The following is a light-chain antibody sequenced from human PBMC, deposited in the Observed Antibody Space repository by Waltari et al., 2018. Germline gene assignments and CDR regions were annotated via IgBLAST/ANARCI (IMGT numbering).Light chain of an antibody. CDR1: SSDVGTYDD. CDR2: EVS. Sequence: QSALTQPASVSGSPGHPITISCTGTSSDVGTYDDVPWYQQYPAKAPKLMIFEVSNRPSGASIRFSGSKSGNTASLTISGLLPEDEADYYCSSFTTSSTQVFGTGTKVTVL. CDR3: SSFTTSSTQV. J-gene: IGLJ1*01. V-gene: IGLV2-14*01.